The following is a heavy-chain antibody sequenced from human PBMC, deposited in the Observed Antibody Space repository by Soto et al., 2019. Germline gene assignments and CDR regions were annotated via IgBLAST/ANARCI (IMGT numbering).Heavy chain of an antibody. Sequence: QVQLVQSGAEVKKPGSSVKVSCKASGGTFSSYAISWVRQAPGQGREWMGGIIPIFGKANYAQKFQGRVTTTADESTSTAYMELSSLRSEDTAVYYCARKRHYDSSGYYFPRSYGMDVWGQGTTVTVSS. CDR1: GGTFSSYA. D-gene: IGHD3-22*01. V-gene: IGHV1-69*01. J-gene: IGHJ6*02. CDR2: IIPIFGKA. CDR3: ARKRHYDSSGYYFPRSYGMDV.